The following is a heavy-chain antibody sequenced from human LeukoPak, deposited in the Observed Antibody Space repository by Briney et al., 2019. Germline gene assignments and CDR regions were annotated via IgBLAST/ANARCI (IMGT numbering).Heavy chain of an antibody. V-gene: IGHV3-30*18. Sequence: GGSLRPSCAASGFTFSSYGMHWVRQAPGKGLEWVAVISYDGSNKYYADSVKGRFTISRDNSKNTLYLQMNSLRAEDTAVYYCAKDGDDWAGGNWGQGTLVTVSS. D-gene: IGHD3-9*01. CDR1: GFTFSSYG. CDR3: AKDGDDWAGGN. CDR2: ISYDGSNK. J-gene: IGHJ4*02.